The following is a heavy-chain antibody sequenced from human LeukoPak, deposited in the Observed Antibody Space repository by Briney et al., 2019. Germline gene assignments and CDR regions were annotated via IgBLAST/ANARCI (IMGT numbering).Heavy chain of an antibody. CDR2: IYYSGST. Sequence: KSSETLSLTCAVYGGSFSGYYWTWIRQPPGKGLEWIGSIYYSGSTYYNPSLKSRVTISVDTSKNQFSLKLSSVTAADTAVYYCARTFHYDILTGYYNPYFDYWGQGTLVTVSS. V-gene: IGHV4-34*01. CDR3: ARTFHYDILTGYYNPYFDY. J-gene: IGHJ4*02. CDR1: GGSFSGYY. D-gene: IGHD3-9*01.